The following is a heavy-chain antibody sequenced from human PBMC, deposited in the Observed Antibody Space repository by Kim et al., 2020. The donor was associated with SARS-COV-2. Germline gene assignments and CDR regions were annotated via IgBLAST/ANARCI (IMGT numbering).Heavy chain of an antibody. D-gene: IGHD6-13*01. Sequence: AQKFQGWVTMTRDTSISTAYMELSRLRSDDTAVYYCAREFIAAAHNVFDIWGQGTMVTVSS. V-gene: IGHV1-2*04. CDR3: AREFIAAAHNVFDI. J-gene: IGHJ3*02.